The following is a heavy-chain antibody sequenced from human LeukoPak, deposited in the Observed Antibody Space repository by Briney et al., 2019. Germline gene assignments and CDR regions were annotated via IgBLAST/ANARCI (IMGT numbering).Heavy chain of an antibody. CDR2: INTNTGNP. D-gene: IGHD1-26*01. J-gene: IGHJ4*02. V-gene: IGHV7-4-1*02. CDR1: GYTFTSYA. Sequence: ASVKVSCKASGYTFTSYAMNWVRQAPGQGLEWMGWINTNTGNPTYAQGFTGRFVFSLDTSVSTAYLQISSLKAEATAVYYCAREWNSGSYFFYFDYWGQGTLVTVSS. CDR3: AREWNSGSYFFYFDY.